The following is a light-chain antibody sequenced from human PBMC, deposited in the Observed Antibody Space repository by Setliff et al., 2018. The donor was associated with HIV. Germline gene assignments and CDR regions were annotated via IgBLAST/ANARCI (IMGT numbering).Light chain of an antibody. CDR2: DVS. J-gene: IGLJ2*01. CDR1: SSDVGGYKS. Sequence: QSALTQPASVSGSPGQSITISCTGTSSDVGGYKSVSWYQQHPGKAPKLMIFDVSNRPSGVSNRFSGSKSGNTASLTISGLQAEDEANYYCSSYTSSTTVVFGGGTK. CDR3: SSYTSSTTVV. V-gene: IGLV2-14*03.